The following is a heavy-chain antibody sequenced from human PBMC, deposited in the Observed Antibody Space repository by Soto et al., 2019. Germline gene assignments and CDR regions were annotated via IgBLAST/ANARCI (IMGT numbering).Heavy chain of an antibody. Sequence: QVQLQQWGAGLLKPSETLSLTCAVYGRSFSGYYWSWIRQPPGKGLEWIGEINHSGSTNYNPSLKSRVTISVDTSKNHFSLKPSSLTAADTAVYYCARAYGGDVFDYWGQGTLVTVSS. V-gene: IGHV4-34*01. J-gene: IGHJ4*02. CDR2: INHSGST. CDR1: GRSFSGYY. CDR3: ARAYGGDVFDY. D-gene: IGHD2-21*01.